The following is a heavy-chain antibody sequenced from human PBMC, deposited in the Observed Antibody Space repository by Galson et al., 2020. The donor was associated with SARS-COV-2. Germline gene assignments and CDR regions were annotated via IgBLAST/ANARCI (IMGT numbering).Heavy chain of an antibody. CDR2: MSNDGTNA. D-gene: IGHD1-26*01. V-gene: IGHV3-30*07. J-gene: IGHJ4*02. CDR1: GFTFSRYA. CDR3: ARDLDEWELLFPFDY. Sequence: GGSLRLSCAGSGFTFSRYAMHWVRQAPGKGLEWVAVMSNDGTNAYYADSVKGRFTISRDNSKNTLHLQMSSLRAEDTAVYYCARDLDEWELLFPFDYWSQGTLLTVSS.